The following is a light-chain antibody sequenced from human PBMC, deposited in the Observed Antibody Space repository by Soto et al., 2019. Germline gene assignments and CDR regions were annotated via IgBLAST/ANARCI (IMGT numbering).Light chain of an antibody. J-gene: IGLJ1*01. Sequence: QSALTQPPSASGSPGQAVTISCTGTSSDVGCYNYVSWYQQHPGKAPKLWIYEVSNRPSGVPDRFSGAKSGNTASLTVAGLQAEDEADYYCRSYAGSNNFVFGTGTKVPVL. CDR1: SSDVGCYNY. CDR2: EVS. V-gene: IGLV2-8*01. CDR3: RSYAGSNNFV.